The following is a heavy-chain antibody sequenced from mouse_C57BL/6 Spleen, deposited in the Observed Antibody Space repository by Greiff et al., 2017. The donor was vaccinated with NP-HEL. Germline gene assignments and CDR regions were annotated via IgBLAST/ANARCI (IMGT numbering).Heavy chain of an antibody. V-gene: IGHV1-55*01. D-gene: IGHD2-4*01. J-gene: IGHJ2*01. Sequence: QVQLQQSGAELVKPGASVKMSCKASGYTFTSYWITWVKQRPGQGLEWIGDIYPGSGSTNYNEKFKSKATLTVDTSSSTAYMQLSSLTSEDSAVYYCARSGGLRTFFDYWGQGTTLTVSS. CDR2: IYPGSGST. CDR3: ARSGGLRTFFDY. CDR1: GYTFTSYW.